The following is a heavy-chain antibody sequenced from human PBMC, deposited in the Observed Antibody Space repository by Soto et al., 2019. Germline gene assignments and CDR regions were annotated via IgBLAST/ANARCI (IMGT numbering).Heavy chain of an antibody. CDR2: IIPILGIA. V-gene: IGHV1-69*02. Sequence: QVQLVQSGAEVKKPGSSVKVSCKASGGTFSSFTISWVRQAPGQGLEWMGRIIPILGIANYAQKFQGRVTITADKSTSTAYMELGSLGAEDTAVYYCASHRYFDHHTAAWFDPWGQGTLVTVSS. D-gene: IGHD3-9*01. J-gene: IGHJ5*02. CDR3: ASHRYFDHHTAAWFDP. CDR1: GGTFSSFT.